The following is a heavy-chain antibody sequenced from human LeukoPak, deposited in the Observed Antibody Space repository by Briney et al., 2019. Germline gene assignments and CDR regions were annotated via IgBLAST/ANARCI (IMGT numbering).Heavy chain of an antibody. Sequence: SETLSLTCAVSGGSISSSNWWSWVRQPPGKGLEWIGEIYHSGSTNYNPSLKSRVTISVDKSKNQFSLKLSSVTAADTAVYYCARDVHTNRYSSGSDAFDIWGQGTMVTVSS. CDR3: ARDVHTNRYSSGSDAFDI. D-gene: IGHD6-19*01. CDR1: GGSISSSNW. CDR2: IYHSGST. J-gene: IGHJ3*02. V-gene: IGHV4-4*02.